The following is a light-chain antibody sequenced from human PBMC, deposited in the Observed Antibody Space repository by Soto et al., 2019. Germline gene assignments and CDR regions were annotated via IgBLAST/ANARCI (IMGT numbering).Light chain of an antibody. Sequence: DIQMTQSPSFVSASVGDRVTITCRASQDISKWLAWYQQKPGRAPKILIFAASTLQRGVPSRFSGSGSGPDSTLTISSLQPEDSETYYCQQADRIPLNVGGGPKVDFK. CDR1: QDISKW. CDR3: QQADRIPLN. V-gene: IGKV1-12*01. J-gene: IGKJ4*01. CDR2: AAS.